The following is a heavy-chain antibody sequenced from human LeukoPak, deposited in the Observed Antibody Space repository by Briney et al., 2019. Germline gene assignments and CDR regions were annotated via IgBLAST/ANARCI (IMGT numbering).Heavy chain of an antibody. CDR3: AIIVGANPGPFDY. CDR1: GFTFSDYH. V-gene: IGHV3-11*01. J-gene: IGHJ4*02. D-gene: IGHD1-26*01. CDR2: ICSSGSTI. Sequence: GGPLRLSCAASGFTFSDYHMSWMREAPGKGVEGVSYICSSGSTIYYADSVKGRFTISRDNAKNSLYLQMNSLRAEDTAVYYCAIIVGANPGPFDYWGQGTLVTVSA.